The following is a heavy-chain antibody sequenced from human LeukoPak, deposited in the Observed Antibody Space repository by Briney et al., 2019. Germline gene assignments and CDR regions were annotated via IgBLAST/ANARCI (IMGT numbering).Heavy chain of an antibody. CDR3: ASRDSTPGGYGMDV. CDR2: ISSSSSYI. V-gene: IGHV3-21*01. CDR1: GFTFSSYS. Sequence: GGSLRLSCAASGFTFSSYSMNWVRQAPGRGLEWVSSISSSSSYIYYADSVKGRFTISRDNAKNSLYLQMNSLRAEDTAVYYCASRDSTPGGYGMDVWGQGTTVTVSS. D-gene: IGHD2-15*01. J-gene: IGHJ6*02.